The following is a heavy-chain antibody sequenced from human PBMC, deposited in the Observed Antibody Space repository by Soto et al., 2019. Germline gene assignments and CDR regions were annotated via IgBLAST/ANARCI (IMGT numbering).Heavy chain of an antibody. J-gene: IGHJ4*02. CDR2: VSHDGRNT. CDR3: AKGGRQWLVTSDFNY. Sequence: VQLVESGGGVVQPGRSLRLSCAASGFTFSDYAMHWVRQAPGKGLEWVAVVSHDGRNTHYADSVKGRFTISGDSSKNTVSLEMTSVGAEDTGVYYCAKGGRQWLVTSDFNYWGQGALVTVSS. CDR1: GFTFSDYA. V-gene: IGHV3-30*18. D-gene: IGHD6-19*01.